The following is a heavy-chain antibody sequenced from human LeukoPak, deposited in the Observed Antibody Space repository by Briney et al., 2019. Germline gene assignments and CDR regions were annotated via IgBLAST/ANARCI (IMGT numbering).Heavy chain of an antibody. CDR2: ISGSGGTK. J-gene: IGHJ3*02. Sequence: GGSLRLSCAASGFTFSISAMSWVRQAPGKGLEWVSVISGSGGTKSYADSVKGRFTISRDNSKNTLSLQMNSLRAEGTAKYYCAKPWAGSGDAFDIWGQGTMVTVSS. CDR1: GFTFSISA. V-gene: IGHV3-23*01. D-gene: IGHD2-15*01. CDR3: AKPWAGSGDAFDI.